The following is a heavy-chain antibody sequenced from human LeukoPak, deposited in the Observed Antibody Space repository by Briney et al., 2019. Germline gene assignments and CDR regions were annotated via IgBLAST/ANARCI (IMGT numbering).Heavy chain of an antibody. J-gene: IGHJ4*02. CDR2: IWYDGSNK. CDR3: ARGTVLLRFGDYEGYYFDY. V-gene: IGHV3-33*01. CDR1: GFTFSSYG. Sequence: GRSLRLSCAASGFTFSSYGMHWVRQAPGKGLEWVAVIWYDGSNKYYADSVKGRFTISRDNSKNTPYLQMNSLRAEDTAVYYCARGTVLLRFGDYEGYYFDYWGQGTLVTVSS. D-gene: IGHD3-10*01.